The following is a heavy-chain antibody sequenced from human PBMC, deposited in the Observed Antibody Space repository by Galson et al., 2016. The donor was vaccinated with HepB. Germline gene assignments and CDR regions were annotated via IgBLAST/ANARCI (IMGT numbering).Heavy chain of an antibody. J-gene: IGHJ4*02. Sequence: SLRLSCAAAGFSFSNAWMSWVRQAPGKGLEWVSGISGSGGSTYYAGSVRGRFTISRDNSQNTLFLQINSLRVEDTGLYYCARVVPLSQLWDPIETYVWGKTFDYWGQGTVITVSS. V-gene: IGHV3-23*01. D-gene: IGHD3-16*01. CDR2: ISGSGGST. CDR3: ARVVPLSQLWDPIETYVWGKTFDY. CDR1: GFSFSNAW.